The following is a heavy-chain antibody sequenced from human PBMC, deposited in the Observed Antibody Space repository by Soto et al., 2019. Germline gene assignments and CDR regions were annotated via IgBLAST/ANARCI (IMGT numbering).Heavy chain of an antibody. Sequence: GGSLRLSCAASGFTFSSHAMTWVRQAPVKGLEWFSGISGIGGSTYYADSVKGRFTISRDNSKNTLYLQMNSLRAEDTAVYYCAKDQKDWGQGTLVTVSS. CDR1: GFTFSSHA. CDR3: AKDQKD. J-gene: IGHJ4*02. V-gene: IGHV3-23*01. CDR2: ISGIGGST.